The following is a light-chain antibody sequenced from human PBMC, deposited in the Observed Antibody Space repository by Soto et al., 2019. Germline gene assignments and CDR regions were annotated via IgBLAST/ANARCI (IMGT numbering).Light chain of an antibody. CDR2: GAS. Sequence: EIVMTQSPATLSLSPGERATLSCSASQRVSSNVAWYQQKPGQAPRLLIYGASVRANGIPVRFSGSGSGTDLTLTISRLETEDFAVYDCQQYGSSRTITFGQGTRLEIK. J-gene: IGKJ5*01. V-gene: IGKV3-20*01. CDR3: QQYGSSRTIT. CDR1: QRVSSN.